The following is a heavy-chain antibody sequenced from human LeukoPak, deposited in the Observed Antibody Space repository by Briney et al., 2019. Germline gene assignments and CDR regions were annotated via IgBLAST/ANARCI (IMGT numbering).Heavy chain of an antibody. CDR2: VDPEDGET. J-gene: IGHJ4*02. D-gene: IGHD3-22*01. Sequence: ASVKVSCKASGYTFIGYGITWVRQAPGKGLEWMGLVDPEDGETIYAEKFQGRVTITADTSTDTAYMELSSLRSEDTAVYYCATLITDYYDSSGPSGGGYWGQGTLVTVSS. V-gene: IGHV1-69-2*01. CDR1: GYTFIGYG. CDR3: ATLITDYYDSSGPSGGGY.